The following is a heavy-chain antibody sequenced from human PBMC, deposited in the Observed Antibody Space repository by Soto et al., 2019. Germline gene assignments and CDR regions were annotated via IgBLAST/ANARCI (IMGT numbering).Heavy chain of an antibody. Sequence: QITLKESGPTLVKPTQTLTLTCTFSGFSLSTTAVGVGWIRQPPGKALEWLAFIYWDDDKRYSPSLKGRLTVTKDTSKNHVVLTMTDMDPVDTATYYWAHRDTSLETRGEFHYWGQGTLVTVSS. CDR1: GFSLSTTAVG. V-gene: IGHV2-5*02. D-gene: IGHD3-16*01. J-gene: IGHJ4*02. CDR2: IYWDDDK. CDR3: AHRDTSLETRGEFHY.